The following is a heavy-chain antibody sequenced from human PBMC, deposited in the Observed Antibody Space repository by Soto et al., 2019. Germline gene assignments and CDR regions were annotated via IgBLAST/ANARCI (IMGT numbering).Heavy chain of an antibody. CDR1: GGTFSSYA. Sequence: SVKVSCKASGGTFSSYAISWVRQAPGQGLEWMGGIIPIFGTANYAQKFQGRVTITADESTSTAYMELSSLRSEDTAVYYCARRSRVVAATYYGMDVWAKGPRSPSP. CDR3: ARRSRVVAATYYGMDV. J-gene: IGHJ6*02. V-gene: IGHV1-69*13. CDR2: IIPIFGTA. D-gene: IGHD2-15*01.